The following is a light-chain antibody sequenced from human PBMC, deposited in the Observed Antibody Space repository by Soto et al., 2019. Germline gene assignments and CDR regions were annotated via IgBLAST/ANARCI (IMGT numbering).Light chain of an antibody. Sequence: QSALTQPVSVSGSPGQSITISCTGTSSDVGGYNYVSWYQQHPGKAPKLLIYDVTNRPSVVSNRFSGSKSGNTASLTISGLQAEDEADYYCNSYTSSSNLVFGGGTKLTVL. CDR2: DVT. V-gene: IGLV2-14*01. CDR3: NSYTSSSNLV. CDR1: SSDVGGYNY. J-gene: IGLJ3*02.